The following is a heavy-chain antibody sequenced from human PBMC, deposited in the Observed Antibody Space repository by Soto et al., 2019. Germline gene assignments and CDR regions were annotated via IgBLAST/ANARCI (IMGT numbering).Heavy chain of an antibody. CDR2: IYSGGST. Sequence: PGGALRLSCAASGFTLSRNYMSWVRQAPGKGLEWVSVIYSGGSTYYADSVKGRFTISRDNSKNTLYLQMNSLRAEDTAVYYCAGDRIPTGMDVWGQGTTVTVSS. J-gene: IGHJ6*02. CDR1: GFTLSRNY. V-gene: IGHV3-66*01. CDR3: AGDRIPTGMDV.